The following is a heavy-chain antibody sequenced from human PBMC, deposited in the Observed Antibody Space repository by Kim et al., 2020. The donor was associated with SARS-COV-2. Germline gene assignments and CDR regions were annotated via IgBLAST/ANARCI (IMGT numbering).Heavy chain of an antibody. CDR1: GFTVSSNY. J-gene: IGHJ2*01. Sequence: GGSLRLSCEVSGFTVSSNYMSWVRQAPGKGLEWVAAFYSGGSAYYEYSVKGRFTISRYNSKNTLNLQMNSLGVEDTAVYYCVRDHYDSSGYYGLWYFDLWGRGTRVTVSS. D-gene: IGHD3-22*01. V-gene: IGHV3-53*01. CDR2: FYSGGSA. CDR3: VRDHYDSSGYYGLWYFDL.